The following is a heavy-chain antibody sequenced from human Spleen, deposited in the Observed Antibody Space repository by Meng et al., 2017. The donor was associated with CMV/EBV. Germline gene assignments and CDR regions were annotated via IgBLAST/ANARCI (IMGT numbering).Heavy chain of an antibody. Sequence: GESLKISCAASGFTFSAYSMNWVRQAPGRGLEWVSYISSSSSTTYYADFVKARFTISRDNARNSLYLQMNSLRAEDTAVYYCSRGAGSYYKSPLDYWGQGTLVTVSS. J-gene: IGHJ4*02. D-gene: IGHD3-10*01. V-gene: IGHV3-48*04. CDR2: ISSSSSTT. CDR1: GFTFSAYS. CDR3: SRGAGSYYKSPLDY.